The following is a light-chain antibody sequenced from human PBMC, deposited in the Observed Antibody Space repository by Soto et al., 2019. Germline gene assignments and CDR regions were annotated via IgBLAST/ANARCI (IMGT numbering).Light chain of an antibody. J-gene: IGLJ1*01. Sequence: QSVLTQPASVSGSPGQSITISCTGTSSDVGGYNYVSWYQQQSGKAPKLMIHEVNKRPSGVPDRFSGSKSGNTASLTVSGLQAEDEADYYCSSYAGSSNVFGTGTKVTVL. CDR1: SSDVGGYNY. CDR3: SSYAGSSNV. CDR2: EVN. V-gene: IGLV2-8*01.